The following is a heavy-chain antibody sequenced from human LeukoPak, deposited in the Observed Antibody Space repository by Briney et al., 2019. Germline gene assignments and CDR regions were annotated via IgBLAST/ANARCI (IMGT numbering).Heavy chain of an antibody. Sequence: PGRSLRLSCAASGFTFSSYGMHWVRQAPGKGLEWVAVIWYDGSNKYYADSVKGRFTISRDNAKNSLYLQMNSLRDEDTAVYYCARGYYGSYAFDIWGQGTMVTVSS. J-gene: IGHJ3*02. CDR1: GFTFSSYG. CDR3: ARGYYGSYAFDI. CDR2: IWYDGSNK. V-gene: IGHV3-33*01. D-gene: IGHD3-10*01.